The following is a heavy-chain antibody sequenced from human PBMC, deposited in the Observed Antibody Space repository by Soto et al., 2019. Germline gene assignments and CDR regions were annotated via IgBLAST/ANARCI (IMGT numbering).Heavy chain of an antibody. V-gene: IGHV3-23*01. CDR1: GFTFSSYA. J-gene: IGHJ6*02. CDR2: ISGSGGST. CDR3: ANPGGDWLDYYYGMDV. Sequence: GGPLRLSCAASGFTFSSYAMSWVRQAPGKGLEWVSAISGSGGSTYYADSVKGRFTISRDNSKNTLYLQMNSLRAEDTAVYYCANPGGDWLDYYYGMDVWGQGITVTVSS. D-gene: IGHD3-9*01.